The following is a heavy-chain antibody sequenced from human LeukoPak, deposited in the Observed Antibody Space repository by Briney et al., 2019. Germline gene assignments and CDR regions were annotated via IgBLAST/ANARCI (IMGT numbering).Heavy chain of an antibody. CDR1: GYTFTGYY. Sequence: GASVKVSCKASGYTFTGYYMHWVRQAPGQGLEWMGRINPNSGGTNYAQKFQGRVTMTRDTSISTAHMELSRLRSDDTAVYYCARDGGVYYDSSGYYRSDYWGQGTLVTVSS. V-gene: IGHV1-2*06. J-gene: IGHJ4*02. CDR2: INPNSGGT. CDR3: ARDGGVYYDSSGYYRSDY. D-gene: IGHD3-22*01.